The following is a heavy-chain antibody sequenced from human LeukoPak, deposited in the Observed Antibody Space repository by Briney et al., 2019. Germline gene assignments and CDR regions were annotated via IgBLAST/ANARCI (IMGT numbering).Heavy chain of an antibody. V-gene: IGHV3-21*01. D-gene: IGHD3-10*02. CDR2: ISSSSSYI. J-gene: IGHJ6*04. CDR1: GFKFSSYS. Sequence: GGSLRLSCAASGFKFSSYSMKWVRQAPGKGLEWVSFISSSSSYIYYADSLKGRFTISRDNAKNSLYLQMNSLRAEDTAVYYCAELGITMIGGVWGKGTTVTISS. CDR3: AELGITMIGGV.